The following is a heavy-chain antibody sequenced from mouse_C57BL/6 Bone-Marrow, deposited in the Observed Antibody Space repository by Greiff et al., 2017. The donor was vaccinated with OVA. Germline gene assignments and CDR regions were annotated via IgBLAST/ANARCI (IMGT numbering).Heavy chain of an antibody. CDR3: ARRMGRGSSSSGFAY. D-gene: IGHD1-1*01. V-gene: IGHV5-6*01. CDR2: ISSGGSYT. CDR1: GFTFSSYG. Sequence: DVHLVESGGDLVKPGGSLKLSCAASGFTFSSYGMSWVRQTPDKRLEWVATISSGGSYTYYPDSVKGRFTISRDNAKNTLYLQMSSLKSEDTAMYYCARRMGRGSSSSGFAYWGQGTLVTVSA. J-gene: IGHJ3*01.